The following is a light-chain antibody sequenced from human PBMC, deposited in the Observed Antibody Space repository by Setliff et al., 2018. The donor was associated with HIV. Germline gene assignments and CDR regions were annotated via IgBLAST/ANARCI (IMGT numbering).Light chain of an antibody. CDR2: EVS. V-gene: IGLV2-14*01. J-gene: IGLJ1*01. CDR1: SSDVGGYNY. CDR3: SSYTNSSTYV. Sequence: QSALTQPASVSGSPGQSITISCTGTSSDVGGYNYVSWYQQHPGKAPKLMIYEVSNRPSWISNRFSGSKSGNTASLTISGLQAEDEADYYCSSYTNSSTYVFGTGTKVTVL.